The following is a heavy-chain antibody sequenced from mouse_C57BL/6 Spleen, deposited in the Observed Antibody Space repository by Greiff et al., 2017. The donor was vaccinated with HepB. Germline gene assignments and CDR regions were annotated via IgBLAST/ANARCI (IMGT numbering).Heavy chain of an antibody. CDR3: AREGLYYYGSSYNY. J-gene: IGHJ2*01. Sequence: DVKLVESGGGLVKPGGSLKLSCAASGFTFSSYAMSWVRQTPEKRLEWVATISDGGSYTYYPDNVKGRFTISRDNAKNNLYLQMIHLKSEDTAMYYCAREGLYYYGSSYNYWGQGTTLTVSS. CDR2: ISDGGSYT. V-gene: IGHV5-4*01. D-gene: IGHD1-1*01. CDR1: GFTFSSYA.